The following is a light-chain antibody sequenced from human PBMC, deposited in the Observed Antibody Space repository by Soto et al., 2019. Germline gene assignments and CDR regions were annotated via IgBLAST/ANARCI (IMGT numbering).Light chain of an antibody. CDR1: QSISSW. CDR3: QQYNSYRT. Sequence: DIQMPQSPSTLSASVGDRVPITCRASQSISSWLAWYQQKPGKAPKLLIYKASSLESGVPSRFSGSGSGTEFTLTISSLQPEDFATYYCQQYNSYRTVGQGTKVDI. J-gene: IGKJ1*01. V-gene: IGKV1-5*03. CDR2: KAS.